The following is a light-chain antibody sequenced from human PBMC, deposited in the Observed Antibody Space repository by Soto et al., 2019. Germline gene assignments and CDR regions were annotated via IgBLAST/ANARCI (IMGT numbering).Light chain of an antibody. V-gene: IGKV3-20*01. Sequence: EIILTQSPGTLALSPGDGATLSCRASQTVNRNYLAWYHQRPGQPPRLLIYGVSNRASGVPDRFSGDGSGREFPLTIGRLDPDDFGVYYCQQYNDSPRTFGQGTRVEVK. CDR2: GVS. J-gene: IGKJ1*01. CDR1: QTVNRNY. CDR3: QQYNDSPRT.